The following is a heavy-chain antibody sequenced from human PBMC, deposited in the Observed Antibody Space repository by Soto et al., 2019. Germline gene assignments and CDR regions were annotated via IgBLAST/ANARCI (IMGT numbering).Heavy chain of an antibody. CDR2: INHSGST. CDR3: ATFRRSGSYSGRSYYYGMDV. V-gene: IGHV4-34*01. Sequence: SETLSLTCAVYGGSFSGYYWSWIRQPPGKGLEWIGEINHSGSTNYNPSLKSRVTISVDTSKNQFSLKLSSVTAADTAVYYCATFRRSGSYSGRSYYYGMDVWGQGTTVTVS. CDR1: GGSFSGYY. J-gene: IGHJ6*02. D-gene: IGHD1-26*01.